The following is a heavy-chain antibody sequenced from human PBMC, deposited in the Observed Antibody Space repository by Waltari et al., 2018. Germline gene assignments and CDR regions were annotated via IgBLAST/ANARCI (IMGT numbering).Heavy chain of an antibody. Sequence: QVQLVQSGAEVKKPGASVKVSCKASGYTFTGYYMHWVRQAPGQGLEWKGRTNPNSGGTNYAQKFQGRVTMTRDTSISTAYRELSRLRSDETAVYYCARDDGAVAGTELWGQGTLVTVSS. V-gene: IGHV1-2*06. J-gene: IGHJ4*02. CDR3: ARDDGAVAGTEL. CDR1: GYTFTGYY. D-gene: IGHD6-19*01. CDR2: TNPNSGGT.